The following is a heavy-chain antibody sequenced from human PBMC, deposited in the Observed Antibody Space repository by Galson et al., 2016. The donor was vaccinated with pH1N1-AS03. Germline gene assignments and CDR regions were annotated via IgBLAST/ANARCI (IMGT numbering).Heavy chain of an antibody. J-gene: IGHJ4*02. Sequence: PALVKPTQTLTLTCSFSGFALTSPGVCVTWVRQSPGKAPEWLATLDSDAGKYYTTSRKTRLTISKDTSNNKVVLTMTNMDPVDTATYYCARVWGAAAGYFDYWGPGKLVVVSS. CDR3: ARVWGAAAGYFDY. D-gene: IGHD6-13*01. CDR1: GFALTSPGVC. CDR2: LDSDAGK. V-gene: IGHV2-70*20.